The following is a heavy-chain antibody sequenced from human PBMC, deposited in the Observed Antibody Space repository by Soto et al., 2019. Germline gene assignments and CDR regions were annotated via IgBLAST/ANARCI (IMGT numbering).Heavy chain of an antibody. CDR3: ARDLGYCSGGSCFARGSWFDP. V-gene: IGHV1-18*01. CDR1: GYTFTSYG. J-gene: IGHJ5*02. CDR2: ISAYNGNT. Sequence: ASVKVSCKASGYTFTSYGISWVRQAPGQGLEWMGWISAYNGNTNYAQKLQGRVTITADKATSTAYMELRSLRSEDTAVYYCARDLGYCSGGSCFARGSWFDPWGQGTLVTVSS. D-gene: IGHD2-15*01.